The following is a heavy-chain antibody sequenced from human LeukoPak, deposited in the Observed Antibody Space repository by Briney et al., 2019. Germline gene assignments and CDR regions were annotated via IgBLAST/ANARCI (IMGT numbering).Heavy chain of an antibody. D-gene: IGHD5-12*01. Sequence: SETLSLTCTVSGGSISNYYWSWIRQPPGKGLEWIGYIYYSGSTNYNPSLKSRVTISVDTSKNQFSLKLNSVTAADTAVYYCARVSGYDWESFYDYWGQGTLVTVSS. CDR1: GGSISNYY. J-gene: IGHJ4*02. V-gene: IGHV4-59*01. CDR2: IYYSGST. CDR3: ARVSGYDWESFYDY.